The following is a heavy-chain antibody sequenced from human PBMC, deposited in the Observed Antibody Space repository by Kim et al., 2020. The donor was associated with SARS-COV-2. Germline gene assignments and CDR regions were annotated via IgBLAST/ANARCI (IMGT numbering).Heavy chain of an antibody. Sequence: GGSLRLSCAASGFTFSNAWMSWFRQAPGKGLEWVGRIKSKTDGGTTDYAAPVKGRFTISRDDSKNTLYLQMNSLKTEDTAVYYCTTARLYDYVWGSYRLGDYWGQGTLVTLSS. CDR1: GFTFSNAW. CDR3: TTARLYDYVWGSYRLGDY. CDR2: IKSKTDGGTT. D-gene: IGHD3-16*02. J-gene: IGHJ4*02. V-gene: IGHV3-15*01.